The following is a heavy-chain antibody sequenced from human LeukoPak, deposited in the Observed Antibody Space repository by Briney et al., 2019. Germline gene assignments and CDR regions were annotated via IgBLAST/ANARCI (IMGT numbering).Heavy chain of an antibody. CDR1: GGSISSYY. V-gene: IGHV4-59*01. CDR3: ARWGSSCYYYEGSAFDI. CDR2: IYYSGST. Sequence: SETLSLTCTVSGGSISSYYWSWIRQPPGKGLEWIGYIYYSGSTNYNPSLKSRVTISVDTSKNQFSLKLSSVTAADTAVYYCARWGSSCYYYEGSAFDIWGQGTMVTVSS. J-gene: IGHJ3*02. D-gene: IGHD3-22*01.